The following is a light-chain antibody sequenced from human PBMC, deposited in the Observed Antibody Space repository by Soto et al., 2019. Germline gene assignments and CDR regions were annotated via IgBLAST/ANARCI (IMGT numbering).Light chain of an antibody. CDR1: QSVNSNF. Sequence: EIVLTQSPGTLSLSPGERATLSCRTSQSVNSNFLAWYQQKPGQAPRLLVYGSSTRAAGVPDRFSSSGSGTDFTLTISRLEPEDFAVYYCQQYGRSPHLYTFGQGTKLGVK. V-gene: IGKV3-20*01. CDR2: GSS. CDR3: QQYGRSPHLYT. J-gene: IGKJ2*01.